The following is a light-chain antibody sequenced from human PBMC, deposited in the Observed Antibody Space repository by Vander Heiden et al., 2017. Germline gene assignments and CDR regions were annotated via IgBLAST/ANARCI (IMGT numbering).Light chain of an antibody. Sequence: QSVLTQPPSASGTPGQSVTISCSGSSSNIGSNYVFWYQQSPGTAPKLLIYRNNQRPSGVPDRFSGSKSGTSASLSISELRSEDEADYHCAAWDDSLSGPVFGGGTKLTVL. CDR3: AAWDDSLSGPV. J-gene: IGLJ2*01. V-gene: IGLV1-47*01. CDR2: RNN. CDR1: SSNIGSNY.